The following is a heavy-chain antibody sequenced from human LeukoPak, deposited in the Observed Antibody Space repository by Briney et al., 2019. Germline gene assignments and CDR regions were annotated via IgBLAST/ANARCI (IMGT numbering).Heavy chain of an antibody. Sequence: QAGGSLRLSCAASGFTFDDYAMHWVRQAPGKGLEWVSGISWNSGSIGYADSVKGRFTISRDNAKNPLYLQMNSLRAEDTALYYCAKGQIYGDYRADAFDIWGQGTMVTVSS. CDR3: AKGQIYGDYRADAFDI. D-gene: IGHD4-17*01. CDR2: ISWNSGSI. J-gene: IGHJ3*02. V-gene: IGHV3-9*01. CDR1: GFTFDDYA.